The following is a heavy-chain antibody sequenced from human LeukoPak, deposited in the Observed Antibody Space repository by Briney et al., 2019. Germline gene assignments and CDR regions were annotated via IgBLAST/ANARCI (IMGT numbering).Heavy chain of an antibody. J-gene: IGHJ4*02. CDR3: ARDRPMVRGVIGDDY. CDR1: GGTFSSYA. CDR2: IIPILGIA. D-gene: IGHD3-10*01. Sequence: SVKVSCKASGGTFSSYAISWVRQAPGQGLEWMGRIIPILGIANYAQKFQGRVTITADKSTSTAYMELSSLRSEDTAVYYCARDRPMVRGVIGDDYWGQGTQVTVSS. V-gene: IGHV1-69*04.